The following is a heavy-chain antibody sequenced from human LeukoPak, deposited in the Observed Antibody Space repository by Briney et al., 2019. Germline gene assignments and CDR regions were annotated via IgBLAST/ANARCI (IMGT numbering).Heavy chain of an antibody. Sequence: GGSLRLSCAVSGLIFSSSGIHWVRQAPGKGLVWVAGISYAGSEKYYAESVKGRFTISRDNPKTTVYLQINSLKMEDTAVYYCAKGLVAGTAPKAYFDFWGQGTLVTVSS. J-gene: IGHJ4*02. CDR2: ISYAGSEK. D-gene: IGHD2-21*02. CDR3: AKGLVAGTAPKAYFDF. V-gene: IGHV3-30*18. CDR1: GLIFSSSG.